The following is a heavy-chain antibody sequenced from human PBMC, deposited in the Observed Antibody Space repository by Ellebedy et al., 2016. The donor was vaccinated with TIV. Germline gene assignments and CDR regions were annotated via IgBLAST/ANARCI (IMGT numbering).Heavy chain of an antibody. D-gene: IGHD3-22*01. Sequence: GESLKISXAASGFTFSSYDMHWVRQVAGKGLEWVSTIGTTADTYYPGSVTDRFTISRDNAKNSFYLQMNSLRADDTVVYYCARGRYYDSSGYLPGDATFDYWGHGTLVTVSS. CDR2: IGTTADT. CDR1: GFTFSSYD. J-gene: IGHJ4*01. CDR3: ARGRYYDSSGYLPGDATFDY. V-gene: IGHV3-13*01.